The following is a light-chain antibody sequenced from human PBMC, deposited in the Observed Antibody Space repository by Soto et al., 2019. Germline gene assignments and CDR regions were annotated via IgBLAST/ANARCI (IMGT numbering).Light chain of an antibody. J-gene: IGLJ2*01. CDR2: EVS. V-gene: IGLV2-14*01. Sequence: QSALTQPASVSGSPGQSITISCTGTSSDVGAYNYVSWYQQHPGKAPKLMIYEVSNRPSGVSNRFSGSKSGNTASLTISGLQAEEEADYYCSSYTSSSTVLFGGGTKLTVL. CDR1: SSDVGAYNY. CDR3: SSYTSSSTVL.